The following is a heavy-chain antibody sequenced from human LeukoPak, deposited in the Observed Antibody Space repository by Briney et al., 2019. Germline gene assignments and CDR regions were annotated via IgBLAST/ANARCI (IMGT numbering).Heavy chain of an antibody. CDR1: GFTFDDYA. J-gene: IGHJ4*02. V-gene: IGHV3-9*01. CDR2: ISWNSGSI. D-gene: IGHD3-9*01. Sequence: GGSLRLSCAASGFTFDDYAMHWVRQAPGKGLEWVSGISWNSGSIGYADSVKGRFTISRDNAKNSPYLQMNSLRAEDTALYYCARGYDILTGYFHFDYWGQGTLVTVSS. CDR3: ARGYDILTGYFHFDY.